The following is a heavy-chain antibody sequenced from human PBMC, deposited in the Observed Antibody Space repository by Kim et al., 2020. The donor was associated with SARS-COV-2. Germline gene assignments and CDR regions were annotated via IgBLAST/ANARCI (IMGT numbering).Heavy chain of an antibody. J-gene: IGHJ4*02. CDR2: KT. CDR3: AIEFSASTFDY. Sequence: KTKNSQNFQGRVTITRDTSANTAYMELSSLRSEDTAVYYCAIEFSASTFDYWGQGTLVTVSS. D-gene: IGHD2-2*01. V-gene: IGHV1-3*01.